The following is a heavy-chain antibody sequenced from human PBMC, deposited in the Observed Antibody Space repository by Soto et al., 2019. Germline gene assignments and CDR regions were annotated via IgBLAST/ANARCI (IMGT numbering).Heavy chain of an antibody. CDR3: ASGYYDYFDY. CDR1: GYNLTSYC. Sequence: GAPVEVSLKGFGYNLTSYCMHLVRQAPGQRLEWMGWINAGNGNTKYSQKFQGRVTITRDTSASTAYMELSSLRSEDTAVYYCASGYYDYFDYWGQGTLVTVSS. V-gene: IGHV1-3*01. CDR2: INAGNGNT. J-gene: IGHJ4*02. D-gene: IGHD3-22*01.